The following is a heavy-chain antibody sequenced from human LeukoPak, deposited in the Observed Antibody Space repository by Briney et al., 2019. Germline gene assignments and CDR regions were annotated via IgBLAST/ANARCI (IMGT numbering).Heavy chain of an antibody. CDR3: ARSSGTGTFSY. Sequence: SETLSLTCTVSGDSISRSTYYWAWIRQPPGKGLEWIGSVYYGRSPYYNPSLESRATISVDTSKNHFSLKMSSVTAADTAVYYCARSSGTGTFSYWGQGTLVTVSS. CDR2: VYYGRSP. J-gene: IGHJ4*02. V-gene: IGHV4-39*02. CDR1: GDSISRSTYY. D-gene: IGHD6-25*01.